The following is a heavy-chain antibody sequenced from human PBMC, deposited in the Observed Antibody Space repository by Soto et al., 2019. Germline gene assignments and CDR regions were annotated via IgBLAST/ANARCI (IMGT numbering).Heavy chain of an antibody. CDR1: GFTFSGRS. Sequence: EVQLVESGGGLVQPGGSLRLSCAASGFTFSGRSMHWVRQAPGKGLVWVSGIDNAGTDSTYADSVKGRFTSSRDNAKNTLYLQMNSLRVEDTAVYYCARGWFGQDVWGKGNTVTVSS. CDR2: IDNAGTDS. D-gene: IGHD3-10*01. J-gene: IGHJ6*04. V-gene: IGHV3-74*01. CDR3: ARGWFGQDV.